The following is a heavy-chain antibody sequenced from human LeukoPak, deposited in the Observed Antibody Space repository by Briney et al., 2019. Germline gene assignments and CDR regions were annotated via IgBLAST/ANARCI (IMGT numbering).Heavy chain of an antibody. CDR3: AKVRWIAVTTTFDC. J-gene: IGHJ5*01. Sequence: GGSLRLSCAASGFTFSFYWMSWVRQAPGKGLEWVANIKQDANEEYYVDSVKGRFTISRDNAKNSLYLQMNSLRAEDTAVYYCAKVRWIAVTTTFDCWGQGTLVTVSS. V-gene: IGHV3-7*03. CDR2: IKQDANEE. CDR1: GFTFSFYW. D-gene: IGHD4-17*01.